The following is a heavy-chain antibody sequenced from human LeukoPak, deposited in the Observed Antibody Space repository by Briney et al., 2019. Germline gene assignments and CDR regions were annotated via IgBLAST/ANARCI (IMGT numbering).Heavy chain of an antibody. CDR3: ARISGGDGGATDY. Sequence: SVKVSCKASGGTFSSYAISWVRRAPGQGLEWMGRIIPILGIANYAQKFQGRVTITADKSTSTAYVELSSLRSEDTAVYYCARISGGDGGATDYWGQGTLVTVSS. D-gene: IGHD2-21*02. J-gene: IGHJ4*02. CDR1: GGTFSSYA. CDR2: IIPILGIA. V-gene: IGHV1-69*04.